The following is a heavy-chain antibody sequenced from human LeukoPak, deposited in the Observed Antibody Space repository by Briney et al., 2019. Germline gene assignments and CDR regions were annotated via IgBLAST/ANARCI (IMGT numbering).Heavy chain of an antibody. J-gene: IGHJ1*01. CDR3: ARYPDYCSSTSCYTGYFQH. CDR2: INPSDSST. V-gene: IGHV1-46*01. D-gene: IGHD2-2*01. Sequence: ASVKVSCKASGYSFTSYYMHWVRQAPGQGLEWMGIINPSDSSTSYAQKFQGRVTMTRDTSISTAYMELSRLRSDDTAVYYCARYPDYCSSTSCYTGYFQHWGQGTLVTVSS. CDR1: GYSFTSYY.